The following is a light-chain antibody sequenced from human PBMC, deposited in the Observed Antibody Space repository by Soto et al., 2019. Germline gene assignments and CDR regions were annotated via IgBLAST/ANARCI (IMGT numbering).Light chain of an antibody. CDR1: QSISSW. Sequence: DIQMTQSPSTLSASVGDRVTITCRASQSISSWLAWYQQKPGKAPKLLIYDASSLESGVPSRFSGSGYGTEFTLTISSLQPDDFATYYCQQYNSYWLTFGGGTKVEIK. CDR2: DAS. CDR3: QQYNSYWLT. J-gene: IGKJ4*01. V-gene: IGKV1-5*01.